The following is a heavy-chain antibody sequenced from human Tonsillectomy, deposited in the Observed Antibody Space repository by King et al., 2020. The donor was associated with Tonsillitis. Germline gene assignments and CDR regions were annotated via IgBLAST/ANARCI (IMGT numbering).Heavy chain of an antibody. CDR2: IYSGGST. CDR1: GFTVSSNY. D-gene: IGHD2-2*01. CDR3: ARDPRYCSSTSCQHY. Sequence: VQLVETGGGLIQPGGSLRLSCAASGFTVSSNYMSWVRQAPGKGLEWVSVIYSGGSTYYADSVKGRFTISRDNSKNTLYLQMNSLRAGDTAVYYCARDPRYCSSTSCQHYWGQGTLVTVSS. J-gene: IGHJ4*02. V-gene: IGHV3-53*02.